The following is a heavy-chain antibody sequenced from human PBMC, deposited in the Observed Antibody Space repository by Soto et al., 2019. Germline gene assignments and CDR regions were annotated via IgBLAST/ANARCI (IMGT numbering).Heavy chain of an antibody. CDR2: IYYSGST. V-gene: IGHV4-59*01. CDR1: GDSMRSFY. D-gene: IGHD4-17*01. CDR3: TRVGGYYGDYPNLDY. Sequence: PSETLSLTCTAYGDSMRSFYWSWIRQPPGKGLEWIGNIYYSGSTNYNPSRKSRVTMSVDMSRNQVSLKLSSVTAADTAVYYCTRVGGYYGDYPNLDYWGQGALVTVSS. J-gene: IGHJ4*02.